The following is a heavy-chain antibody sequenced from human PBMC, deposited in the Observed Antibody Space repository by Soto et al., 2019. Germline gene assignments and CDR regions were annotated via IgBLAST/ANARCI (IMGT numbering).Heavy chain of an antibody. CDR1: GGSISSSSYY. J-gene: IGHJ4*02. CDR3: ARAFVPLVVARKGYFDY. CDR2: IYYSGST. D-gene: IGHD3-22*01. Sequence: PSETLSLTCTVSGGSISSSSYYWGWIRQPPGKGLEWIGSIYYSGSTYYNPSLKSRVTISVDTSKNQFSLKLSSVTAADTAVYYCARAFVPLVVARKGYFDYWGQGTLVTVSS. V-gene: IGHV4-39*01.